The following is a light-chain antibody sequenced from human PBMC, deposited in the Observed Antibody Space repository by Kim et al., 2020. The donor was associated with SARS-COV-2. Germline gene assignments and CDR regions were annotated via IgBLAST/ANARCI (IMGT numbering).Light chain of an antibody. CDR3: QSYDNILSGYV. CDR2: DKG. V-gene: IGLV1-40*01. CDR1: SSNIGAGYD. J-gene: IGLJ1*01. Sequence: QRVTISCTGSSSNIGAGYDVHWYQPGPGTAPKLRIYDKGDRPSGVPDRFSGSKSGTSASLAITGLQAEDEADYYCQSYDNILSGYVFGSGTKVTVL.